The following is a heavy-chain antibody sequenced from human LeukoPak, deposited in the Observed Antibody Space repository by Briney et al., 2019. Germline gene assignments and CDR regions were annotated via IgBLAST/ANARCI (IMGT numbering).Heavy chain of an antibody. J-gene: IGHJ5*02. CDR2: ISGSGGST. CDR1: GFTFSSYA. CDR3: AKEEGGCDFWSGLKGGNNWFDP. V-gene: IGHV3-23*01. Sequence: GGSLRLSCAASGFTFSSYAMSWVRQAPGKGLEWVSAISGSGGSTYYADSVKGRFTISRDNSKNTLYLQMNSLRAEDTAVYYWAKEEGGCDFWSGLKGGNNWFDPWGQGTLVTVSS. D-gene: IGHD3-3*01.